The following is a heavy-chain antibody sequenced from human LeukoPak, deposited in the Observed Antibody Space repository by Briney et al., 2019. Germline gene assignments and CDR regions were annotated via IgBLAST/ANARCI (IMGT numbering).Heavy chain of an antibody. Sequence: GGSLRLSCAVSGFTFSSYDMSWVRQAPGKGLEWVSFISSSSYIYHADSVKGRFTISRDNAKNSLYLQMNSLRAEDTAVYYCARIMTQQMVFDYWGQGTLVTVSS. D-gene: IGHD6-13*01. J-gene: IGHJ4*02. CDR2: ISSSSYI. CDR1: GFTFSSYD. CDR3: ARIMTQQMVFDY. V-gene: IGHV3-21*01.